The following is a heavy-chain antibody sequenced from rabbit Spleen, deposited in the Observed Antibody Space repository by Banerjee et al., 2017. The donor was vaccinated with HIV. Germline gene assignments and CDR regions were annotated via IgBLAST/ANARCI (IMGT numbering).Heavy chain of an antibody. D-gene: IGHD4-2*01. Sequence: QEQLEESGGDLVKPEGSLTLTCTASGFSFSSSYYMCWVRQAPGKGLEWIGCIYTSSDSTWYASWAKGRFTISKTSSTSVTLQMTSLAAADTATYFCARDAAGREDFNLWGQGTLVTVS. CDR2: IYTSSDST. J-gene: IGHJ4*01. V-gene: IGHV1S45*01. CDR3: ARDAAGREDFNL. CDR1: GFSFSSSYY.